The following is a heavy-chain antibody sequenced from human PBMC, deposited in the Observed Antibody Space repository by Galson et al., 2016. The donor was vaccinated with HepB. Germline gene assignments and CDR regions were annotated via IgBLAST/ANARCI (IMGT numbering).Heavy chain of an antibody. V-gene: IGHV5-51*01. CDR1: GYSFTFYW. CDR3: AGHRMPTSLDGFYI. Sequence: QSGAEVKKPGESLKISCKGSGYSFTFYWIGWVRQMPGKGLEWMGTIYSHDSETRYSPSFQGQVTISVDKSISTAYLQWSSLKASDTAMYYCAGHRMPTSLDGFYIWGQGTRVTVSS. CDR2: IYSHDSET. J-gene: IGHJ3*02. D-gene: IGHD2/OR15-2a*01.